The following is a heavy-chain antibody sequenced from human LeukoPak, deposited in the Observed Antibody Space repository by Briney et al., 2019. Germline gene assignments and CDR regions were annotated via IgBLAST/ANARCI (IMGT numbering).Heavy chain of an antibody. Sequence: PGGSLRLSCAASGFTFSSYWMTWVRQAPGKGLEWVANIKQDGSERYYADSVKGRFTISRDNAKNSLYLEMNSLRVEDMAVYYCARGGYSYGNFDYWGQGTLVTVSS. CDR3: ARGGYSYGNFDY. CDR2: IKQDGSER. D-gene: IGHD5-18*01. CDR1: GFTFSSYW. J-gene: IGHJ4*02. V-gene: IGHV3-7*03.